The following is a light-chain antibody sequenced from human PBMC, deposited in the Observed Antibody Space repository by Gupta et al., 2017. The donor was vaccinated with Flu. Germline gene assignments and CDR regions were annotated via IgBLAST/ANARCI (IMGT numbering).Light chain of an antibody. CDR3: NARDTSRDRWM. V-gene: IGLV3-19*01. J-gene: IGLJ3*02. CDR2: GEN. CDR1: SLRSYY. Sequence: GHTGRSTGKGDSLRSYYASGYQQRPRQAPILVMYGENNRPAGRPDRFSGSSSGNTASLTITGVQEDDEADYYCNARDTSRDRWMFGGGTKLTVL.